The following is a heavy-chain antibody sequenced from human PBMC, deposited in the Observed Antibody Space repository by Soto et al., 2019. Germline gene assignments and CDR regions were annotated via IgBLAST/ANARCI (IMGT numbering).Heavy chain of an antibody. CDR1: GFTFSSYA. Sequence: GGSLRLSCAASGFTFSSYAMSWVRQAPGKGLEWVSAISGSGGSTYYADSVKGRFTISRDNSKNTLYLQMNSLRAEDTAVYYCAKVWISGSYYQYFQHWGQGTLVTVSS. J-gene: IGHJ1*01. CDR3: AKVWISGSYYQYFQH. D-gene: IGHD3-10*01. V-gene: IGHV3-23*01. CDR2: ISGSGGST.